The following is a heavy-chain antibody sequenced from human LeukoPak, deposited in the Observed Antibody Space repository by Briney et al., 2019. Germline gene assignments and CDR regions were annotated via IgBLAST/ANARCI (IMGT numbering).Heavy chain of an antibody. D-gene: IGHD2-2*02. Sequence: GASVKVSCKASGYTFTGYYMHWVRQAPGQGLEWMGWINPNSGGTNYAQKFQGRVTMTRDTSISTAYMELSRLRSDDTAVYYCARVAGYCSSTSCYRNWFDPWGQGTLVTVSS. V-gene: IGHV1-2*02. CDR3: ARVAGYCSSTSCYRNWFDP. J-gene: IGHJ5*02. CDR1: GYTFTGYY. CDR2: INPNSGGT.